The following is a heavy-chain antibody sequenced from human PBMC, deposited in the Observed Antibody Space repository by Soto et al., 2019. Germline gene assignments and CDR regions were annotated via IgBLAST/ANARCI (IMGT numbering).Heavy chain of an antibody. CDR2: INPSGGSA. CDR3: ARVLGGATPFFVY. D-gene: IGHD1-26*01. Sequence: ASVKVSCKASGYTFTSYLIHWVRQAPGQGLEWMGIINPSGGSANYAQKFQGRVTMTRDTSTSTVYMELSSLRSEDTAAYYCARVLGGATPFFVYWGQGALVTVSS. J-gene: IGHJ4*02. V-gene: IGHV1-46*01. CDR1: GYTFTSYL.